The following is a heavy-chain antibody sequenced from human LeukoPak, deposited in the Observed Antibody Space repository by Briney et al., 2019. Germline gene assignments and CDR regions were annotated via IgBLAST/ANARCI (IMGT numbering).Heavy chain of an antibody. V-gene: IGHV1-46*03. J-gene: IGHJ4*02. CDR3: ARVYPCGGDCYTFDY. CDR1: GYTFTSYY. D-gene: IGHD2-21*01. CDR2: INPSGGST. Sequence: ASVKVSCKASGYTFTSYYMHWVRQAPGQGLEWMGIINPSGGSTSYAQKFQGRVTMTRDTSTSTVYMELSSLRSEDTAVYYCARVYPCGGDCYTFDYWGQGTLVTASS.